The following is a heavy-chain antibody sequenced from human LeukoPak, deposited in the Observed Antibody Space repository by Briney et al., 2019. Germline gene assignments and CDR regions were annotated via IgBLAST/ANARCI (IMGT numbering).Heavy chain of an antibody. V-gene: IGHV3-30*18. D-gene: IGHD3-22*01. J-gene: IGHJ5*02. CDR1: GFTFSSYG. Sequence: PGGSLRLSCAASGFTFSSYGMHWVRQAPGKGLEWVAVISYDGSNKYYADSVKGRFTISRDNSKYTLYLQMNSLRAEDTAVYYCAKDDYDSTWGQGTLVTVSS. CDR2: ISYDGSNK. CDR3: AKDDYDST.